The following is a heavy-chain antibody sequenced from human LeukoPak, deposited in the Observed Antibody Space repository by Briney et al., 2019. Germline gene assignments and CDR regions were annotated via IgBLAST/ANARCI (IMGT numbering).Heavy chain of an antibody. CDR2: ISYDGSNK. Sequence: GGSLRLSCAASGFTFSSYAMHWVRQAPDKGLEWVAVISYDGSNKYYADSVKGRFTISRDNSKNTLYLQMNSLRAEDTAVYYCARDKTLSLGYWGQGTLVTVSS. CDR1: GFTFSSYA. J-gene: IGHJ4*02. D-gene: IGHD2/OR15-2a*01. CDR3: ARDKTLSLGY. V-gene: IGHV3-30*04.